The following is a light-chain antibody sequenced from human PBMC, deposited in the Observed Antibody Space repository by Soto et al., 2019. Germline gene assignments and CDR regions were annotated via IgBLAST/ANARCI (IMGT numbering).Light chain of an antibody. V-gene: IGLV2-11*01. CDR1: GSYVGRYDY. CDR2: DVT. Sequence: QPELTLPGSSSESPGQSVTISCTGTGSYVGRYDYVSWYQQHPGKVPKLIIYDVTERPAGVPDRFSGSKSGNTVSLTISGLQAEDEADYSCCSFAGSFSYVFGGGTKVTVL. J-gene: IGLJ1*01. CDR3: CSFAGSFSYV.